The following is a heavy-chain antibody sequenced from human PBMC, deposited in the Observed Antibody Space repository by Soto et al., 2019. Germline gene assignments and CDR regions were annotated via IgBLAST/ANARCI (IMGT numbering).Heavy chain of an antibody. V-gene: IGHV3-30*18. Sequence: GGSLRLSCAASGFTFSSYGMHWVRQAPGKGLEWVAVISYDGSNKYYADSVKGRFTISRDNSKNTLYLQMNSLRAEDTAVYYCAKDRRYYGSGSYYDYWGQGTLVTVSS. CDR3: AKDRRYYGSGSYYDY. CDR2: ISYDGSNK. D-gene: IGHD3-10*01. J-gene: IGHJ4*02. CDR1: GFTFSSYG.